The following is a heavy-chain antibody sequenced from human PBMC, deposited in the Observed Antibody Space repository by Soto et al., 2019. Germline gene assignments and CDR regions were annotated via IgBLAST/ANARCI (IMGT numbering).Heavy chain of an antibody. Sequence: KSPKASVKVSCKASGYTFTSYGISWVRQAPGQGLEWMGWISAYNGNTNYAQKLQGRVTMTTDTSTSTAYMELRSLRSDDTAVYYCARDDWVGRYSSSWSSIDDWGQGTLVTVSS. CDR3: ARDDWVGRYSSSWSSIDD. J-gene: IGHJ4*02. CDR1: GYTFTSYG. V-gene: IGHV1-18*01. D-gene: IGHD6-13*01. CDR2: ISAYNGNT.